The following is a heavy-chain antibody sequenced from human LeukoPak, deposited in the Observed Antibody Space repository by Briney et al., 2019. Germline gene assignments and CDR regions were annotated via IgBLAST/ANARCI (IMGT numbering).Heavy chain of an antibody. J-gene: IGHJ4*02. Sequence: GASVKVSRKPSGYTFIDHYLHWVRQAPGQGLESLGWIDPDTGDTNYPPKFQDRVTQTRDKVSRTAYMELNRLRSDATAVYYGARAGHNSNSGGYDFWGLGTLVTVSS. CDR3: ARAGHNSNSGGYDF. CDR2: IDPDTGDT. CDR1: GYTFIDHY. D-gene: IGHD3-22*01. V-gene: IGHV1-2*02.